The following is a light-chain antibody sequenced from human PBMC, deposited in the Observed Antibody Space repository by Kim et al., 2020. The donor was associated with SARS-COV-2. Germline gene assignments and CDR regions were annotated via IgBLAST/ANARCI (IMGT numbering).Light chain of an antibody. CDR3: QQHNSYPRT. Sequence: DIQLTQSPSFLSASVGDRVTITCRASQGISSYLAWYQQKPGKAPNLLIYTASTLQTGVPSRFSGSGSGTEFTLTISSLQPEDFATYYCQQHNSYPRTFGQGTKVDIK. CDR1: QGISSY. CDR2: TAS. J-gene: IGKJ1*01. V-gene: IGKV1-9*01.